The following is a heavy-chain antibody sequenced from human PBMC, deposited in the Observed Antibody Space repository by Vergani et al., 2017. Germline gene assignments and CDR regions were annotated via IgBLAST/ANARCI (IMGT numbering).Heavy chain of an antibody. CDR1: GFTFSSYA. J-gene: IGHJ4*02. Sequence: QVQLLESGGGVVQPGRSLRLSCADSGFTFSSYAMHWVRQAPGKGLEWVAVISYDGSNKYYADSVEGRFTISRDNSKNTLYLQMNSLRAEDTAVYYCARGASGDYVSSFDYWGQGTLVTVSS. D-gene: IGHD4-17*01. CDR3: ARGASGDYVSSFDY. CDR2: ISYDGSNK. V-gene: IGHV3-30-3*01.